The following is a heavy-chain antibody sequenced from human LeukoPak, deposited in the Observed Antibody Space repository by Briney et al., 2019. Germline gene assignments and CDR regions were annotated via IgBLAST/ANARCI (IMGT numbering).Heavy chain of an antibody. J-gene: IGHJ6*02. CDR1: GFTLSNNY. V-gene: IGHV3-66*01. Sequence: GGSLRLSCAASGFTLSNNYMAWVRQAPGKGLEWASVIDSDGSTYYADSVEGRFPISRDNSKNTLFLQMNSLGAEDTAVYYCARTYGDYDYYYGLDVWGQGTTVTVSS. CDR3: ARTYGDYDYYYGLDV. D-gene: IGHD4-17*01. CDR2: IDSDGST.